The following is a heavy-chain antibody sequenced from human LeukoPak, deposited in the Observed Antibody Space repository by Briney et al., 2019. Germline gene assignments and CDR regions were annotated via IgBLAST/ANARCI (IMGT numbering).Heavy chain of an antibody. J-gene: IGHJ4*02. CDR2: IYHSGST. V-gene: IGHV4-38-2*02. CDR1: GYSSSSGYY. CDR3: ARARREMVDY. D-gene: IGHD5-24*01. Sequence: SETLSLTCTVSGYSSSSGYYWSWIRQPPGKGLEWIGSIYHSGSTYYNPSLKSRVTISVDTSKNQFSLKLSSVTAADTAVYYCARARREMVDYWGQGTLVTVSS.